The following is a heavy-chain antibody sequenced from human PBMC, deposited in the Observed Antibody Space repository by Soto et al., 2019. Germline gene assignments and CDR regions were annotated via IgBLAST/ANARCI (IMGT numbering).Heavy chain of an antibody. D-gene: IGHD4-4*01. CDR1: GGSISPYY. J-gene: IGHJ4*02. CDR3: AREYSSFDY. CDR2: IHDSGAI. Sequence: QVQLQESGPGLVKPSETLSLTCTVSGGSISPYYWHWIRQPPGKGLEWIGYIHDSGAIYYNPSLNSRLVLSMDMSKRQFSLRLNPVTAADMAVYYCAREYSSFDYWGRGAPVTVSS. V-gene: IGHV4-59*01.